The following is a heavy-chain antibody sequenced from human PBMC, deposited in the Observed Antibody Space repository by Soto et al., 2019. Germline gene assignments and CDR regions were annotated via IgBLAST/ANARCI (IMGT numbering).Heavy chain of an antibody. CDR1: GYTFISYY. V-gene: IGHV1-46*01. D-gene: IGHD6-19*01. Sequence: QVQLVQSGAEVKKPGASVKVSCKASGYTFISYYIHWVRQAPGQGLEWMGVINPSGGGTSYAQNFQDRVTMTSDTSTSTVYMEFSSLRSEDTAVYYCARDVLAGAAPDYWGQGTLVTVSS. J-gene: IGHJ4*02. CDR2: INPSGGGT. CDR3: ARDVLAGAAPDY.